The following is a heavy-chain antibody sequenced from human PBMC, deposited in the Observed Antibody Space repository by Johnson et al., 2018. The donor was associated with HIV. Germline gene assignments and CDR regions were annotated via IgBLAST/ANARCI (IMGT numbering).Heavy chain of an antibody. J-gene: IGHJ3*02. CDR3: ARGEGYEYDAFDI. Sequence: LEWVSGINWNGGSTGYADSVKGRFTISRDNAKNSLYLQMNSLRAEDTALYYCARGEGYEYDAFDIWGQGTMVTVSS. D-gene: IGHD5-12*01. CDR2: INWNGGST. V-gene: IGHV3-20*03.